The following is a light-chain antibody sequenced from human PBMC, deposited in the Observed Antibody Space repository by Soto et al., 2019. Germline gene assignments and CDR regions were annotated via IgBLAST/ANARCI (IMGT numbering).Light chain of an antibody. CDR3: SSYTTSNTRQIV. V-gene: IGLV2-14*01. J-gene: IGLJ6*01. CDR1: SSDVGGYNY. CDR2: DVS. Sequence: QSALTQPASVSGAPGQSITISCTGTSSDVGGYNYDSWYQQHPGKAPKFMIYDVSNRPSGVSIRFSGSKSGNTASLTISGLQAEDEADDYCSSYTTSNTRQIVFGTGTKVTVL.